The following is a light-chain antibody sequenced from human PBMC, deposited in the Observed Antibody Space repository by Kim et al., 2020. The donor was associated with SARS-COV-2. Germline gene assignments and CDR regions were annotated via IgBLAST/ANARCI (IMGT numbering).Light chain of an antibody. Sequence: ASVGDSVTITGRASQSISSWLAWYQQKPGKAPNLLIYKASNLESGVPSRFSGSGSGTEFTLTISILQPDDFATYYCQQYSRYPWTFGQGTKVDIK. CDR3: QQYSRYPWT. V-gene: IGKV1-5*03. CDR1: QSISSW. J-gene: IGKJ1*01. CDR2: KAS.